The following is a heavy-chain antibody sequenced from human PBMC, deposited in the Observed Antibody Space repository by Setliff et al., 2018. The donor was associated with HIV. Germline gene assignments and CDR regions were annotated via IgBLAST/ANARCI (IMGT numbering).Heavy chain of an antibody. CDR2: IKPGDSDI. Sequence: PGASLTLSCQGSGFSFTTYWIAWVRQMPGKGLEWMAIIKPGDSDIRYSPSFKGQVTISADQSSRTAYLQWSRLKASDTAMYYCARQARIHDYGDFDAFDFWGQGTGVTVSS. CDR3: ARQARIHDYGDFDAFDF. V-gene: IGHV5-51*01. D-gene: IGHD4-17*01. CDR1: GFSFTTYW. J-gene: IGHJ3*01.